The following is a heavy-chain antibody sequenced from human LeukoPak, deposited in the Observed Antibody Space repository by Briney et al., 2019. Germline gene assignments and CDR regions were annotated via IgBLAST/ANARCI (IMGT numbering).Heavy chain of an antibody. Sequence: SETLSLTCAVYGGSFSGYYWSWIRQPPGKGLEWIGEINHSGSTNYNPSLKSRVTISVDTSKNQFSLKLSSVTAADTAVYYCGRVTGYDAFDIWGQGTMVTVSS. J-gene: IGHJ3*02. CDR1: GGSFSGYY. V-gene: IGHV4-34*01. CDR2: INHSGST. D-gene: IGHD1-20*01. CDR3: GRVTGYDAFDI.